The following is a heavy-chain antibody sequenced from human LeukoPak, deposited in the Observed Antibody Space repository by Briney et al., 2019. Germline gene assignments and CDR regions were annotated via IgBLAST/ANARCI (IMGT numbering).Heavy chain of an antibody. Sequence: GGSLRLSCAASGFTFSGHAMTWVRQAPGKGLQWVSSIGSGSRYISYAESLKGRFTISRDNAKNSLFLQMNSLGAEDTALYFCARHLFDIVVVPSAIDSFDIWGQGTMVTVSS. J-gene: IGHJ3*02. V-gene: IGHV3-21*01. D-gene: IGHD2-2*02. CDR1: GFTFSGHA. CDR3: ARHLFDIVVVPSAIDSFDI. CDR2: IGSGSRYI.